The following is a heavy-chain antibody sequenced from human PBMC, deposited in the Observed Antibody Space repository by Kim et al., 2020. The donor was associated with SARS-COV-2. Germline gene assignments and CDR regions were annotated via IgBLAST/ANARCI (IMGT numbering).Heavy chain of an antibody. Sequence: GSSTDYADSVNGRFTISRDSAKRSVSLQMNSLTPEDTAVYYCVREPSNWGQGTLVTVSS. V-gene: IGHV3-11*01. CDR2: GSST. CDR3: VREPSN. J-gene: IGHJ4*02.